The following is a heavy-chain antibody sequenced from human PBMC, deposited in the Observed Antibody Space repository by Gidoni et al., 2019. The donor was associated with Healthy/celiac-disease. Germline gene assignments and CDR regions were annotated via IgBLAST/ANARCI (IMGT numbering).Heavy chain of an antibody. D-gene: IGHD6-13*01. Sequence: QLQLQESGPGLVKPSETLSLTCTVSGGYISSSDYYWGWVRQPPGKGLEWIGTIYYRVDTYYNPSLKSRVTISVDMSRNQFSLWLTSVTAADTAMYYCARDVRYSSSWSHFDYWGQGILVTVSS. CDR2: IYYRVDT. CDR3: ARDVRYSSSWSHFDY. J-gene: IGHJ4*02. V-gene: IGHV4-39*07. CDR1: GGYISSSDYY.